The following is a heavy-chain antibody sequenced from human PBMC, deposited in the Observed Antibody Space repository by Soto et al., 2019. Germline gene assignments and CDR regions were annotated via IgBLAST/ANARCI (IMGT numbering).Heavy chain of an antibody. D-gene: IGHD6-6*01. CDR2: INHSGST. V-gene: IGHV4-34*01. J-gene: IGHJ4*02. CDR3: ASSERDIAAPAY. CDR1: GGSFSGYY. Sequence: SETLSLTCAVYGGSFSGYYWSWIRQPPGKGLEWIGEINHSGSTNYNPSLKSRVTISVDTSKNQFSLKLSSVTAADTAVYYCASSERDIAAPAYWGQGTLVTVSS.